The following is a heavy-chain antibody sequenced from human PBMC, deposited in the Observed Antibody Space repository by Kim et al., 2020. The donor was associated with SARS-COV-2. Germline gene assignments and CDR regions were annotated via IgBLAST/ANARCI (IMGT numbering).Heavy chain of an antibody. CDR3: ALPTILYSSGWSAGFDP. D-gene: IGHD6-19*01. V-gene: IGHV2-5*02. Sequence: SGPTLVNPTQTLTLTCTFSGFSLSTSGVGVGWIRQPPGKALEWLALIYWDDDKRYSPSLKSRLTITKDTSKNQVVLTMTNMDPVDTATYYCALPTILYSSGWSAGFDPWGQGTLVTVSS. J-gene: IGHJ5*02. CDR2: IYWDDDK. CDR1: GFSLSTSGVG.